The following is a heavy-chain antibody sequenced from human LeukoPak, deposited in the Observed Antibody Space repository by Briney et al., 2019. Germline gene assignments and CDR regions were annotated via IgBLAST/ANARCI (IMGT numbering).Heavy chain of an antibody. CDR3: AREETYGSGSLDY. Sequence: SQTLSLTCAVSGGSISSGGYPWSWIRQPPGTGLEWIGYIYHSGSTYYNPSLKSRVTISVDRSKNQFSLKLSSVTAADTAVYYCAREETYGSGSLDYWGQGTLVTVSS. D-gene: IGHD3-10*01. CDR1: GGSISSGGYP. CDR2: IYHSGST. J-gene: IGHJ4*02. V-gene: IGHV4-30-2*01.